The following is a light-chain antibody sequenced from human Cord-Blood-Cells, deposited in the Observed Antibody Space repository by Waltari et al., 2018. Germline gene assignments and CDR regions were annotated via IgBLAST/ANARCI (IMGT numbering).Light chain of an antibody. CDR1: SSNIGSNY. V-gene: IGLV1-47*01. Sequence: QSVLTPPPSASGTPGQRVTISCSGSSSNIGSNYVYWYQQLPGTAPKLIIYRNNQRPSGVPDRFSGSKSGTSASLAISGLRSEDEADYYCAAWDDSLSGPVFGGGTKLTVL. J-gene: IGLJ2*01. CDR3: AAWDDSLSGPV. CDR2: RNN.